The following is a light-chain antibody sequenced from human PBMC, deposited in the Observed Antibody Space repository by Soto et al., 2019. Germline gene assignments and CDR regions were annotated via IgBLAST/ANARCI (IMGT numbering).Light chain of an antibody. Sequence: DLQVTQSPSSLSASVGDRVTITCRASQSIKTYLNWYQQKPGEAPKLLIHGASNLESGVPSRFSGSGSGTDFTLTISSLQPEDSATYFCQQSDGTPYTFGQGTKLEI. CDR2: GAS. CDR1: QSIKTY. V-gene: IGKV1-39*01. J-gene: IGKJ2*01. CDR3: QQSDGTPYT.